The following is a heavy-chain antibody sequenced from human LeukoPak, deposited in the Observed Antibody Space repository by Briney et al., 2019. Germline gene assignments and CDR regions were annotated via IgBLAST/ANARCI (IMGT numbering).Heavy chain of an antibody. CDR2: INPNSGGT. CDR3: ARDVAIAARSYYYGMDV. Sequence: ASVKVSCKASGYTFTGYYIHWERQAPGQGLEWMGWINPNSGGTNYAQKFQGRVTMTRDTSINTAYMELSRLRSDDTAVYYCARDVAIAARSYYYGMDVWGQGTTVTVSS. J-gene: IGHJ6*02. V-gene: IGHV1-2*02. CDR1: GYTFTGYY. D-gene: IGHD6-6*01.